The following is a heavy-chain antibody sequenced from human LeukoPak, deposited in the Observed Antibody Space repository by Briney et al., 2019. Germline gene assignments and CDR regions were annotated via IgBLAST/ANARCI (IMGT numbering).Heavy chain of an antibody. CDR3: AKETNSSYSSGWLDYFDY. D-gene: IGHD6-19*01. J-gene: IGHJ4*02. CDR1: GFTFSSYA. CDR2: ISGSGGST. V-gene: IGHV3-23*01. Sequence: GGSLRLSCAASGFTFSSYAMSWVRQAPGKGLEWVSAISGSGGSTYYADSVKGRFTISRDNSKNTLYLQMNSLRGVDKAVYFCAKETNSSYSSGWLDYFDYWGQGTLVTVSS.